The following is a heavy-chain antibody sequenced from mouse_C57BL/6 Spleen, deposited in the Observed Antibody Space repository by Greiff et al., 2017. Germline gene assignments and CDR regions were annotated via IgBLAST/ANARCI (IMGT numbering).Heavy chain of an antibody. V-gene: IGHV1-82*01. J-gene: IGHJ2*01. D-gene: IGHD1-1*01. CDR2: IYPGDGDT. CDR3: ARAPYYGSSGDY. CDR1: GYAFSSSW. Sequence: QVQLQQSGPELVKPGASVKISCKASGYAFSSSWMNWVKQRPGKGLEWIGRIYPGDGDTNYNGKFKGKATLTADKSSSTASMQLSSLTSEDSAVYFCARAPYYGSSGDYWGQGTTLTVSS.